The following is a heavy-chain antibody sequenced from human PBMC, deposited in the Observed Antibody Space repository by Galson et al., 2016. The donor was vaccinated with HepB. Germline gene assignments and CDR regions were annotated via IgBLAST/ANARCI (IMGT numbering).Heavy chain of an antibody. CDR2: IKNKVDGGTI. D-gene: IGHD2-8*01. V-gene: IGHV3-15*01. CDR3: TTANGGLAFDV. J-gene: IGHJ3*01. CDR1: QLPLTDAW. Sequence: SLRLSCAVSQLPLTDAWMSWVRQAPGKGLEWVGRIKNKVDGGTIDYAAPVSGRFTISIDDSKNTLHLQMNSLKNEDTAVYYCTTANGGLAFDVWGPGTKVTVSS.